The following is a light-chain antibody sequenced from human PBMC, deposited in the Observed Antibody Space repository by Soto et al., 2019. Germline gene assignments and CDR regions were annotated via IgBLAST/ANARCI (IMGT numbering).Light chain of an antibody. CDR3: QQYNNWPADRT. J-gene: IGKJ1*01. CDR2: GAS. Sequence: EIVMPQAPAPLSVSPWDRAALSCRASQSVGSNLAWYQQKPGQAPRLLIYGASTRATGTRARFSGRGSGTEFTLTISGPQSEDFAIYLCQQYNNWPADRTFRQGTKVEIK. CDR1: QSVGSN. V-gene: IGKV3-15*01.